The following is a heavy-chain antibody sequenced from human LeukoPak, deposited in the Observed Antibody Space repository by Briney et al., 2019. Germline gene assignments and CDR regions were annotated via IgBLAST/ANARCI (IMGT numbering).Heavy chain of an antibody. D-gene: IGHD3-22*01. CDR3: ARDRNYYDSSGYYMGRAFDI. V-gene: IGHV4-61*08. CDR1: GVSVSSGVYY. Sequence: PSETLSLTCTVSGVSVSSGVYYWSWIRQPPGKGLEWIGYIYYSGSTNHNPSLKSRVTISVDTSKNQFSLKLGSVTAADTAVYYCARDRNYYDSSGYYMGRAFDIWGQGTMVTVSS. J-gene: IGHJ3*02. CDR2: IYYSGST.